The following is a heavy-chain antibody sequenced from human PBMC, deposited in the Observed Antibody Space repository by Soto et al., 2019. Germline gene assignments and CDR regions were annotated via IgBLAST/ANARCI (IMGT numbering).Heavy chain of an antibody. J-gene: IGHJ4*02. Sequence: EVQLLESGGGLVQPGGSLRLSCTASGFTFSSHAMTWVRQAPGKGLEWVSGLSDSGISIYYADSVKDRLTISRDNSNNTRYLQIHTLRAEDTAVYYCAKVSSSWYAGFFDLWGQGTLVTVSS. V-gene: IGHV3-23*01. CDR1: GFTFSSHA. D-gene: IGHD6-13*01. CDR3: AKVSSSWYAGFFDL. CDR2: LSDSGISI.